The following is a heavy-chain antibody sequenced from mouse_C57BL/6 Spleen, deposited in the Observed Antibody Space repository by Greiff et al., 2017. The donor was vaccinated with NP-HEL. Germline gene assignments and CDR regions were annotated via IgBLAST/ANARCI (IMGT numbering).Heavy chain of an antibody. CDR1: GFTFSDYG. CDR2: ISSGSSTI. J-gene: IGHJ1*03. Sequence: EVNLVESGGGLVKPGGSLKLSCAASGFTFSDYGMHWVRQAPEKGLEWVAYISSGSSTIYYADTVKGRFTISRDNAKNTLFLQMTSLRSEDTAMYYCARPNYGSSDWDFDVWGTGTTVTVSS. D-gene: IGHD1-1*01. CDR3: ARPNYGSSDWDFDV. V-gene: IGHV5-17*01.